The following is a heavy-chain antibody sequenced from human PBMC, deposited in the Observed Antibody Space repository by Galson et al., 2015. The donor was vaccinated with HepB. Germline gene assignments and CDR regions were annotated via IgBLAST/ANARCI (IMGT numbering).Heavy chain of an antibody. J-gene: IGHJ5*02. Sequence: SLRLSCAASGFTFSSYGMHWVHQAPGKGLEWVAVIWYDGSNKYYADSVKGRFTISRDNSKNTLYLQMNSLRAEDTAVYYCAREAYSSSWYGYNWFDPWGQGTLVTVSS. CDR1: GFTFSSYG. V-gene: IGHV3-33*01. CDR3: AREAYSSSWYGYNWFDP. D-gene: IGHD6-13*01. CDR2: IWYDGSNK.